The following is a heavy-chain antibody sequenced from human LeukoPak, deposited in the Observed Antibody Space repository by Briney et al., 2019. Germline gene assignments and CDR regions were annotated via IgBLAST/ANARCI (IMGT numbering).Heavy chain of an antibody. J-gene: IGHJ4*02. D-gene: IGHD1-26*01. CDR2: INHSGST. CDR3: ARSEGGSYYDFDY. V-gene: IGHV4-34*01. CDR1: GVSFSGYY. Sequence: SETLSLTCAVYGVSFSGYYWSWIRQPPGKGLEWIGEINHSGSTNYNPSLKSRVTISVDTSKNQFSLKLSSVTAADTAVYYCARSEGGSYYDFDYWGQGTLVTVSS.